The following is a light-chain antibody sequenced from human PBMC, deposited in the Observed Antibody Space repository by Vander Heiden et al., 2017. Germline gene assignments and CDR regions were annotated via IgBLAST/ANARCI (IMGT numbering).Light chain of an antibody. V-gene: IGKV1-39*01. Sequence: DIQVTQSPSSLSASVGDRVTITCRASQSFDRYLNWYQQKPGKAPKILIYAASTLQSGVPSRFSGSGSGTDFTLTISSLQPEDFATYYCQQSYSTQTFGHGTKVDIK. CDR2: AAS. CDR1: QSFDRY. CDR3: QQSYSTQT. J-gene: IGKJ3*01.